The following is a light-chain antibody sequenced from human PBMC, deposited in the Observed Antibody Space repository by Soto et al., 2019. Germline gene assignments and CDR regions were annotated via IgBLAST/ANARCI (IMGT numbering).Light chain of an antibody. CDR1: QPIGTS. V-gene: IGKV1-39*01. CDR2: SAS. J-gene: IGKJ1*01. Sequence: DIQMTQSPSSLSASVGDSVTVTCRASQPIGTSLHWYQQRAGKAPKVLISSASRLQSGVSSRFSCSGSGTHFTLTISSLRPEDSVTCYWLQGYNNFWTFGQGTKVEIK. CDR3: LQGYNNFWT.